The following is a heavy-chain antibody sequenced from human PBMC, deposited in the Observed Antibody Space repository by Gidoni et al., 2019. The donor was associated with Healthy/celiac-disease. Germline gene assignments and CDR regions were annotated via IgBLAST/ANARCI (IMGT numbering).Heavy chain of an antibody. V-gene: IGHV3-30*01. CDR1: GFTFSSYA. J-gene: IGHJ3*02. CDR2: ISYDGSNK. Sequence: HVQLVESGGGVVQPGRSLRLSCAAPGFTFSSYAMHWVRQAPGKGLELVAVISYDGSNKYYADSVKGRFTISRDNSKNTLYLQMNSLRAEDTAVYYCARENYYDSSRAFDIWGQGTMVTVSS. D-gene: IGHD3-22*01. CDR3: ARENYYDSSRAFDI.